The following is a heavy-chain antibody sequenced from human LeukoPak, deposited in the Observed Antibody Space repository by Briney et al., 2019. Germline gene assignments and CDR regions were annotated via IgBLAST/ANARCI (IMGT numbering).Heavy chain of an antibody. CDR1: GTSISRHY. CDR2: ISTTGST. D-gene: IGHD3-10*01. V-gene: IGHV4-4*09. Sequence: SETLSLTCTVSGTSISRHYWSRLRQSAGPGLEWGGYISTTGSTTYNPSLEGRVTMSEDTSQNQLSLTLSSVTAADTAVYFCARQDGLWVGDLGGWFDFWGQGIQVTVSS. J-gene: IGHJ5*01. CDR3: ARQDGLWVGDLGGWFDF.